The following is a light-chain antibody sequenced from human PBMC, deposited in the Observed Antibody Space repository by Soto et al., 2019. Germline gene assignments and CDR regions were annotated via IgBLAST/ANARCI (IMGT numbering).Light chain of an antibody. CDR2: EVN. CDR1: SSDVGSYKY. CDR3: RTNTSSTSLRV. V-gene: IGLV2-14*01. J-gene: IGLJ3*02. Sequence: QSALTQPASVSGSPGQSIAISCTGTSSDVGSYKYVSWYRQYPGKAPKLLIYEVNNRPSGVSNRFSGSKSGNTASLTISGLQAEDEGDYYCRTNTSSTSLRVFGGGTKLTVL.